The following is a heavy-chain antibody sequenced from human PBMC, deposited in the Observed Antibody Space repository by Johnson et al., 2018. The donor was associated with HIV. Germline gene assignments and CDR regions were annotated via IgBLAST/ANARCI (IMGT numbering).Heavy chain of an antibody. Sequence: QVQLVESGGAFVQPGGSLRLSCAASGFTFSSYGMHWVRQAPGKGLEWVAFIRSDGSSEYYADSVKGGCTISRDNSKNTLFLQMNSLRPEDTAVYHCARDPIAFRNYYGSGSAFDIWGQGTMVTVSS. CDR1: GFTFSSYG. V-gene: IGHV3-30*02. J-gene: IGHJ3*02. CDR3: ARDPIAFRNYYGSGSAFDI. D-gene: IGHD3-10*01. CDR2: IRSDGSSE.